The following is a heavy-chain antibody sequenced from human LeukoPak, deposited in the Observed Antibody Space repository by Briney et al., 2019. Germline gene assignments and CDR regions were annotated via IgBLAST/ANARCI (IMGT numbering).Heavy chain of an antibody. Sequence: SETLSLTCTVSGYSISSGYYWGWIRQPPGKGLEWIGSIYHSGSTYYNPSLKSRVTISVDKSKNQFSLKLSSVTAADTAVYYCARTRMAARLRAYYYYMDVWGKGTTVTVSS. CDR1: GYSISSGYY. V-gene: IGHV4-38-2*02. CDR3: ARTRMAARLRAYYYYMDV. D-gene: IGHD6-6*01. CDR2: IYHSGST. J-gene: IGHJ6*03.